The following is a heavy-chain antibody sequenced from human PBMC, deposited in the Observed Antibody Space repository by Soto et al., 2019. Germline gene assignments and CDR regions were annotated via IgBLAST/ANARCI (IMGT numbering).Heavy chain of an antibody. J-gene: IGHJ4*02. CDR3: ARNEWFGEKYYFDY. CDR2: IIPIFGTA. D-gene: IGHD3-10*01. Sequence: GASVKVSCKASGGTFSSYAISWVRQAPGQGLEWMGGIIPIFGTANYAQKFQGRVTITADESTSTAYMELSSLRSEDTAVYYCARNEWFGEKYYFDYWGQGTLVTVSS. V-gene: IGHV1-69*13. CDR1: GGTFSSYA.